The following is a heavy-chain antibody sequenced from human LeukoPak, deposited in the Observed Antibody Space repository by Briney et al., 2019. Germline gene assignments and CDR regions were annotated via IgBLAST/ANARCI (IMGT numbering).Heavy chain of an antibody. CDR1: GFTFSSYG. D-gene: IGHD3-3*01. Sequence: GGSLRLSCAASGFTFSSYGMHWVRQAPGKGLEWVAVIWYDGSNKYYADSVKGRFTISRDNSKNTLYLPMNSLRAEDTAVYYCARDPGLFDFWSGYADYWGQGTLVTVSS. CDR2: IWYDGSNK. V-gene: IGHV3-33*01. J-gene: IGHJ4*02. CDR3: ARDPGLFDFWSGYADY.